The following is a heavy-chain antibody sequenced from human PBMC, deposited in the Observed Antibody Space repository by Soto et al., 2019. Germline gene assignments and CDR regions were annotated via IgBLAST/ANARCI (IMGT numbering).Heavy chain of an antibody. Sequence: EVQLVESGGGLVQPGGSLRLSCAVSGFTFSDHYIDWVRQAPGKGLEWVGRTGNRANNYPTEYAASVAGRFTVSRDDSKNSLQLQMNSLKTEDTAVYYCTTPRGSGSDSAFEVWGQGTAVTVSS. D-gene: IGHD1-26*01. J-gene: IGHJ3*01. CDR1: GFTFSDHY. CDR3: TTPRGSGSDSAFEV. V-gene: IGHV3-72*01. CDR2: TGNRANNYPT.